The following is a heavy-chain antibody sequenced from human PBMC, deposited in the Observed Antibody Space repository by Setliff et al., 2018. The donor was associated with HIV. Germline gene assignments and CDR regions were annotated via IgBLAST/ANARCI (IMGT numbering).Heavy chain of an antibody. Sequence: PSEPLSLTCTVSGDSISRYYWSWIRQPPGKGLGWIGYIYTSGSTMYNPSLKSRVSISIDKSKKQFSLKVTSVTATDTAVYYCARHLGYASPHDTFDLWGQGTMVTVSS. CDR3: ARHLGYASPHDTFDL. V-gene: IGHV4-59*08. CDR2: IYTSGST. CDR1: GDSISRYY. J-gene: IGHJ3*01. D-gene: IGHD2-2*01.